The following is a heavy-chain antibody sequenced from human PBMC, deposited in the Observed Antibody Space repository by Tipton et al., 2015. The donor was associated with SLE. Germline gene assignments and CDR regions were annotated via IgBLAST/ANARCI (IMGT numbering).Heavy chain of an antibody. D-gene: IGHD4-23*01. Sequence: TLSLTCAVSGASFSANYWGWIRRPPGKGLEWIGEINHGGSTNYNPSLNSRVTISVDTSKNQFSLKLSSVTAADTAVYYCARELDTFDIWGQGTMVTVSS. V-gene: IGHV4-34*01. J-gene: IGHJ3*02. CDR2: INHGGST. CDR1: GASFSANY. CDR3: ARELDTFDI.